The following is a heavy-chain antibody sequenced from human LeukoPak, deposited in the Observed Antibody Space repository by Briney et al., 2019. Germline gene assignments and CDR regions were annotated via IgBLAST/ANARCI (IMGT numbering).Heavy chain of an antibody. D-gene: IGHD2-2*01. V-gene: IGHV1-8*03. CDR2: INPNSGNT. CDR3: ARVQGYCSSTSCYPYWYFDL. CDR1: GYTFTGYY. J-gene: IGHJ2*01. Sequence: ASVKVSCKASGYTFTGYYMHWVRQAPGQGLEWMGWINPNSGNTGYAQKFQGRVTITRNTSISTAYMELSSLRSEDTAVYYCARVQGYCSSTSCYPYWYFDLWGRGTLVTVSS.